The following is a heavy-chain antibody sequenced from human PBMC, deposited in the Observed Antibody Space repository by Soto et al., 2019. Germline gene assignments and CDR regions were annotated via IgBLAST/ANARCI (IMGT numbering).Heavy chain of an antibody. CDR2: IYYSGST. D-gene: IGHD1-7*01. CDR1: GGSISSGGYY. Sequence: SETLSLTCTVSGGSISSGGYYWSWIRQHPGKGLEWIGYIYYSGSTYYNPSLKSRVTISVDTSKNQFSLKLSSVTAADTAVYYCAAEEDWNYGYMDVWGKGTTVTVSS. J-gene: IGHJ6*03. V-gene: IGHV4-31*03. CDR3: AAEEDWNYGYMDV.